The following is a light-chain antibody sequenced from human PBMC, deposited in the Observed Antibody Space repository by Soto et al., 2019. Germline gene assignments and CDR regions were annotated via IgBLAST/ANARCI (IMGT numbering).Light chain of an antibody. CDR3: AAWDDSLSGLNYV. Sequence: QSVLTQPPSASGTPGQRVTISCSGSSSNIGSNYVYWYQQLPGTAPKLLIYRNNQRPSGVPDRFSGSKSGTSASLAIGGLRSEDEADYYCAAWDDSLSGLNYVFGTGTKLTVL. CDR1: SSNIGSNY. J-gene: IGLJ1*01. V-gene: IGLV1-47*01. CDR2: RNN.